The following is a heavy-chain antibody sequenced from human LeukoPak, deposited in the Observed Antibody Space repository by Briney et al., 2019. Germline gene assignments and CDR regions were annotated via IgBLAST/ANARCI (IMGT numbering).Heavy chain of an antibody. V-gene: IGHV3-74*01. CDR3: AELGITMIGGV. Sequence: GGSLRLSCAASGFTFSSYWMHWARQAPGKGLVWVSRINSDGSSTSYADSVKGRFTISRDNAKNTLYLQMNSLRAEDTAVYYCAELGITMIGGVWGKGTTVTISS. CDR2: INSDGSST. J-gene: IGHJ6*04. D-gene: IGHD3-10*02. CDR1: GFTFSSYW.